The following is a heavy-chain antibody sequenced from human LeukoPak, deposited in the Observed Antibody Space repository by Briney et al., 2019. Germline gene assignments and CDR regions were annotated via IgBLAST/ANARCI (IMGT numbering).Heavy chain of an antibody. CDR3: VTLGADY. Sequence: PGRSLRLSCAASGFTFRTYAMHWVRQAPGKGLEYVSAISSNGGSTYYANSVKGRFTISRDNSKNTLYLQMGSLRPEDMAVYYCVTLGADYWGQGTLVTVSS. D-gene: IGHD3-16*01. CDR1: GFTFRTYA. J-gene: IGHJ4*02. V-gene: IGHV3-64*01. CDR2: ISSNGGST.